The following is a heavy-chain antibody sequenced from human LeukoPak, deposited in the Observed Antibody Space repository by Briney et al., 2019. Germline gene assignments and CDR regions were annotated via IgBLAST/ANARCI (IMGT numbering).Heavy chain of an antibody. Sequence: GESLKISCKGSGYSFTSYWIGWVRQMPGKGLEWMGIIYPGDSDTRYSPSFQGQVTISADKSISTAYLQWSNLKASDTAMYYCARQGRWELSDFDYWGQGTLVTVSS. V-gene: IGHV5-51*01. J-gene: IGHJ4*02. D-gene: IGHD1-26*01. CDR1: GYSFTSYW. CDR3: ARQGRWELSDFDY. CDR2: IYPGDSDT.